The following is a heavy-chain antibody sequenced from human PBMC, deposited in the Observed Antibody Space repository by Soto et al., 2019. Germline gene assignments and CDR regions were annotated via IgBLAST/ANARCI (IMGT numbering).Heavy chain of an antibody. CDR2: IILPFGTP. J-gene: IGHJ4*02. CDR3: VRGRVYEGYFDY. Sequence: QVRLVQSGAEVKKTGSSVKVSCEASGTTFSYFAIGWVRQAPGQGLEWMGGIILPFGTPNYAQKFQGRVTISADESMTTAYIELRGLRSEDTAVSYCVRGRVYEGYFDYWGQGTLVTVSS. D-gene: IGHD3-22*01. V-gene: IGHV1-69*12. CDR1: GTTFSYFA.